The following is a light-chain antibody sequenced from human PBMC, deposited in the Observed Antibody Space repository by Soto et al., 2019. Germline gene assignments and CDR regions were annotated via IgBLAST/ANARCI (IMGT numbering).Light chain of an antibody. CDR1: QTISSW. Sequence: DIQMAQSPSTLSGSVGDRVTITCRASQTISSWLAWYQQKPGKAPKLLIYAASSLQSGVPSRFSGSGSGTDFTLTISSLQPEDFATYYCQQSYSTLWTFGQGTKVDIK. CDR3: QQSYSTLWT. J-gene: IGKJ1*01. CDR2: AAS. V-gene: IGKV1-39*01.